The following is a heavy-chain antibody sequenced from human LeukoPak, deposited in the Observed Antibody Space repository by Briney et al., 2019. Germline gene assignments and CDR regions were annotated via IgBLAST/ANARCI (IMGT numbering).Heavy chain of an antibody. J-gene: IGHJ4*02. CDR3: ARGLHNYYGSGSYLDDFDY. V-gene: IGHV1-2*02. CDR2: INPNSGGT. Sequence: ASVKVSCKASGYTFTGYYMHWVRQAPGQGLEWMGWINPNSGGTNYAQKLQGRVTMTTDTSTSTAYMELRSLRSDDTAVYYCARGLHNYYGSGSYLDDFDYWGQGTLVTVSS. CDR1: GYTFTGYY. D-gene: IGHD3-10*01.